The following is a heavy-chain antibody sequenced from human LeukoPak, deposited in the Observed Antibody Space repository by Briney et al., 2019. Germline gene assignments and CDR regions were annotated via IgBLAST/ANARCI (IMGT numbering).Heavy chain of an antibody. J-gene: IGHJ4*02. CDR3: ATPLVRCSSTSCLVDY. Sequence: GGSLRLSCAPSGFTFSSYGMHWVRQAPGKGLEGVAFIRYDGSNKYYADSVKGRFTISRDNSKNTLYLQMNSLRAEDTAVYYCATPLVRCSSTSCLVDYWGQGTLVTVSS. CDR2: IRYDGSNK. V-gene: IGHV3-30*02. CDR1: GFTFSSYG. D-gene: IGHD2-2*01.